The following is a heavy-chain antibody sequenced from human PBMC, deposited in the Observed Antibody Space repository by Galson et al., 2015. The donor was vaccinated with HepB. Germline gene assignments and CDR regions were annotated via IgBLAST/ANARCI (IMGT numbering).Heavy chain of an antibody. J-gene: IGHJ4*02. Sequence: PALVKPTQTLTLTCTFSGFSLNSRGVGVGWIRQPPGKALEWLAVIFLDDDQSYTSPLKSRHSVTKDTSKNQGVLKMTSVDTVDTATYYCAHMDLGLTSFAYWGQGNLVTVSS. CDR3: AHMDLGLTSFAY. CDR1: GFSLNSRGVG. V-gene: IGHV2-5*02. CDR2: IFLDDDQ. D-gene: IGHD3/OR15-3a*01.